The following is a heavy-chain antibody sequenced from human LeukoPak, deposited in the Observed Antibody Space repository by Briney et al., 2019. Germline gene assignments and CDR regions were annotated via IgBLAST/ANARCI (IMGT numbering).Heavy chain of an antibody. Sequence: ASVKVSCKASGYTFSKYGIIRARQAPGQGLEWMGWISPYSGNTDYAQKFQGRVTMTTDTSASTVYMELRSLRSDDTAIYYCARGYGDDYWGQGTLLTVSS. CDR3: ARGYGDDY. CDR1: GYTFSKYG. CDR2: ISPYSGNT. D-gene: IGHD3-16*01. V-gene: IGHV1-18*01. J-gene: IGHJ4*02.